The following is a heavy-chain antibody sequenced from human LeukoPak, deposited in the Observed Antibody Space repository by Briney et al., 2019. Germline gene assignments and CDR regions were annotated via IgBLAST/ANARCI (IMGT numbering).Heavy chain of an antibody. CDR2: ISSSSTTI. V-gene: IGHV3-48*01. Sequence: PGGSLRLSCAASGFTFRSYSMNWVRQAPGKGLEWVSYISSSSTTIFYADSVKGRFTISRDNAKNSLYLQMNSLRAEDTAVYYCAKDRRWLQLRPYYFDYWGQGTLVTVSS. J-gene: IGHJ4*02. D-gene: IGHD5-24*01. CDR3: AKDRRWLQLRPYYFDY. CDR1: GFTFRSYS.